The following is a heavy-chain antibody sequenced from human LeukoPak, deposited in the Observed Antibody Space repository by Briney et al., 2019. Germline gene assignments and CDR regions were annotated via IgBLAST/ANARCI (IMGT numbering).Heavy chain of an antibody. V-gene: IGHV3-11*01. CDR3: TREDNVWNLRYNYYMDV. CDR2: IYVRVDTI. Sequence: GGSLRLSRAPSGFTFSDYYITWIRPAPRKGVGWVAYIYVRVDTILSAHSLKGRFTLSRDSAPNSLYLQINSLRAEDTAVYYCTREDNVWNLRYNYYMDVWGKGTTVTVSS. D-gene: IGHD1-1*01. CDR1: GFTFSDYY. J-gene: IGHJ6*03.